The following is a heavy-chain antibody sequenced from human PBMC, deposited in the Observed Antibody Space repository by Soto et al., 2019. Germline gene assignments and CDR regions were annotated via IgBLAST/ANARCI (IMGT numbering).Heavy chain of an antibody. Sequence: VQLVQSGAEVKKPASSVKVSCKASGGTFSSYTISWVRQAPGQGLEWMGRIIPFLDVANYAQKFQGRVTITADKSTSTAYMELRSLRSEDTATYYCARDSSLAGRPFDYWGQGTLVTVSS. D-gene: IGHD6-19*01. CDR2: IIPFLDVA. J-gene: IGHJ4*02. V-gene: IGHV1-69*08. CDR1: GGTFSSYT. CDR3: ARDSSLAGRPFDY.